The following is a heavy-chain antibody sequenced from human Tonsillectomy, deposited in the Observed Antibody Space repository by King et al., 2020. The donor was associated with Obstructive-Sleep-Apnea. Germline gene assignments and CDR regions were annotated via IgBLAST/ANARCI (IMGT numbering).Heavy chain of an antibody. CDR2: IKEDGSEK. V-gene: IGHV3-7*03. CDR1: GLTFSSYW. Sequence: QLVQSGGGLIQPGGSLRLSCAASGLTFSSYWMSWVRQAPGKGLEWVANIKEDGSEKNYVDSVKGRFTISRDNAKNSLYLQMNSLRGEDTAVYYCVRDYRNSATSVPQHWGQGTLVTVSS. J-gene: IGHJ1*01. D-gene: IGHD2/OR15-2a*01. CDR3: VRDYRNSATSVPQH.